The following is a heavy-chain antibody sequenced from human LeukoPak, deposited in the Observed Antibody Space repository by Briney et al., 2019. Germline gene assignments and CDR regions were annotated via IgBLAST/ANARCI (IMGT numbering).Heavy chain of an antibody. V-gene: IGHV3-74*01. CDR2: INSDGSST. CDR1: GFTFSSYW. Sequence: GGSLRLSCAASGFTFSSYWMHWVRQAPGKGLVWVSRINSDGSSTSYADSVKGRFTISRDNAKNTLYLQMNSLRAEDTAVYYXXXXXXRPEEYYYYYMDVWGKGTTVTVSS. CDR3: XXXXXRPEEYYYYYMDV. D-gene: IGHD1-14*01. J-gene: IGHJ6*03.